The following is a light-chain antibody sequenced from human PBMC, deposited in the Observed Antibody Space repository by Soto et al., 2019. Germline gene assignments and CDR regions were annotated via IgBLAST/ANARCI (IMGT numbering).Light chain of an antibody. CDR3: QQSYSTPLT. CDR2: AAS. CDR1: QSISSY. Sequence: DIQMTQSPSSLSASVGDRVTITCRACQSISSYLNWYQQKPGKAPKLLIYAASSLQSGVPSRFSGSGSGTDFTLTISSLQPEDFATYSCQQSYSTPLTFGGGTKVEIK. J-gene: IGKJ4*01. V-gene: IGKV1-39*01.